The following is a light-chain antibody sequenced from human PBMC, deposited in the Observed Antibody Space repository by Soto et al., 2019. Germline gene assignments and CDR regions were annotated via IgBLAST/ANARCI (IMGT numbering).Light chain of an antibody. CDR3: SSYGGSDNLAV. CDR2: EDN. J-gene: IGLJ2*01. Sequence: NFMLSQPQSVSESPGKTVTISCTGSSGSVASNYVQWYQQRPGSVPSTVIYEDNRRPSGVPERFSGSVDSSSNSASLTVSGLQAEDEADYYCSSYGGSDNLAVFGGGTKLTVL. CDR1: SGSVASNY. V-gene: IGLV6-57*02.